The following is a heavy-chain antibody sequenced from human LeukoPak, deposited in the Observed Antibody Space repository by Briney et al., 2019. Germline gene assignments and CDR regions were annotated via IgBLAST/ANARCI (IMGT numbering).Heavy chain of an antibody. CDR3: ARGRSGGGWLDFDY. CDR1: GFTFSSYA. J-gene: IGHJ4*02. D-gene: IGHD2-15*01. Sequence: PGGSLRLSCAASGFTFSSYAMHWVRQAPGKGLEWVAVISYDGSNKYYADSVKGRFTISRDNSKNTLYLQMNSLRAEDTAVYYCARGRSGGGWLDFDYWGQGTLVTVSS. CDR2: ISYDGSNK. V-gene: IGHV3-30-3*01.